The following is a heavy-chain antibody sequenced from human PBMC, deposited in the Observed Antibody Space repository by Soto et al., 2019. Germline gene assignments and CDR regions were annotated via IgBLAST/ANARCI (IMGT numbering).Heavy chain of an antibody. CDR3: TPTRISRRNLRAFDI. CDR1: VFTFSSYW. V-gene: IGHV3-74*01. CDR2: INSDGSST. Sequence: EVQLVESGGGLVQPGGSLRLSCAASVFTFSSYWMHWVRQAPGKVLVWVSRINSDGSSTSYADSVQCRFTISRDNAKNLLSLLPICLISVDTDMYYCTPTRISRRNLRAFDIWGQGTMVTVSS. J-gene: IGHJ3*02. D-gene: IGHD1-1*01.